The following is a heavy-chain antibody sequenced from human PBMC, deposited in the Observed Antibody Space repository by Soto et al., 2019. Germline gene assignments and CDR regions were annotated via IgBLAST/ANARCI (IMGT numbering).Heavy chain of an antibody. CDR1: GFTFSSYA. Sequence: GGSLRVSCAASGFTFSSYAMRWVRQAPGKGLEWVSAISGSGGGTYYADSVKGRFTISRDNSKNTLYLQMNSLRAEDTAVYYCAKDRVYDLWSAPLRWFDPWGQGTLVTVSS. V-gene: IGHV3-23*01. J-gene: IGHJ5*02. CDR2: ISGSGGGT. CDR3: AKDRVYDLWSAPLRWFDP. D-gene: IGHD3-3*01.